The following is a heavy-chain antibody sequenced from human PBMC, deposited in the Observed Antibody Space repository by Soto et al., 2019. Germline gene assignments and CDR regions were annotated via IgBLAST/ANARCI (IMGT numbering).Heavy chain of an antibody. CDR1: GATFTNYA. V-gene: IGHV1-46*03. D-gene: IGHD3-22*01. J-gene: IGHJ5*02. Sequence: ASLKVYCKTSGATFTNYAMHCVRQTPGQGLEWMGTVNPSSNSTTYAQKFQGRVTMTTDTSTSTVYMELSSLRSEDTAVYYCALYYYDSRGYIEPWGQGTLVTVSS. CDR3: ALYYYDSRGYIEP. CDR2: VNPSSNST.